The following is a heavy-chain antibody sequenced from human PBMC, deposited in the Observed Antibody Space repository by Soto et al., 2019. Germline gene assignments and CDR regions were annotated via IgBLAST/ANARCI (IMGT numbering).Heavy chain of an antibody. CDR3: AKGGSYRTFDL. CDR2: ISYEGSAQ. D-gene: IGHD1-26*01. V-gene: IGHV3-30*18. Sequence: PGGSLRLSCAASRFSFSDYGMHWVRQAPGKGLEWVAVISYEGSAQYYVDSVKGRFTIARDNSKNMLYLQMNSLRPEDTAVYYCAKGGSYRTFDLWGQGTLVTVSS. J-gene: IGHJ4*02. CDR1: RFSFSDYG.